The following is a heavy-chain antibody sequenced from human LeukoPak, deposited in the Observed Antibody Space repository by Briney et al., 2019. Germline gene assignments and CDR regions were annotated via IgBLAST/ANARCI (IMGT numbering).Heavy chain of an antibody. J-gene: IGHJ4*02. Sequence: SETLSLTCTVSGGSVSSGSYYWSWIRQPPGKGLEWIGYIYYSGNTNCSPSLKSRVTISVDTSKNQFSLRLSSVTAADTAVYYCARGPRGYCTGGSCYHYWGQGTLVTVSS. CDR1: GGSVSSGSYY. CDR2: IYYSGNT. V-gene: IGHV4-61*01. D-gene: IGHD2-15*01. CDR3: ARGPRGYCTGGSCYHY.